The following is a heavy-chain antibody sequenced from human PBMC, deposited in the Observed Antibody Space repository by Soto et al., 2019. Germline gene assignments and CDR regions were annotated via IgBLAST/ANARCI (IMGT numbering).Heavy chain of an antibody. D-gene: IGHD5-12*01. V-gene: IGHV4-30-2*01. J-gene: IGHJ4*02. CDR1: GGSVSSGGYS. Sequence: SETLSLTCAVSGGSVSSGGYSWSWIRQPPGKGLEWIGYIYHSGSTYYNPSLKSRVTISVDRSKNQFSLKLSSVPAADTAVYYCAIEIYSGYFFFDYWGQGTLVTVSS. CDR2: IYHSGST. CDR3: AIEIYSGYFFFDY.